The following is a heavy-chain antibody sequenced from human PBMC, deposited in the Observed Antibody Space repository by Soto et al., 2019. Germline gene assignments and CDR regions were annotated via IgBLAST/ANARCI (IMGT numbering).Heavy chain of an antibody. V-gene: IGHV4-59*01. CDR1: GGSISSYY. CDR2: IYYSGST. Sequence: SETLSLTCTVSGGSISSYYWSWIRQPPGKGLEWIGYIYYSGSTNYNPSLKGRVTISVDTSKNQFSLKLSSVTAADTAVYYCARGPYSSGWYYFDYWGQGTLVTVSS. D-gene: IGHD6-19*01. J-gene: IGHJ4*02. CDR3: ARGPYSSGWYYFDY.